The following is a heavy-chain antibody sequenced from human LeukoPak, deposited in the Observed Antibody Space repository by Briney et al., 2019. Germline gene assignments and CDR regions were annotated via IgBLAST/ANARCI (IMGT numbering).Heavy chain of an antibody. CDR2: INHSGST. Sequence: SETLSLTCALYGGSFSGYYWSWIPHPPGEGLEWIGEINHSGSTNYNPSLKSRVTISVDTSKNQFSLKLSSVTAADTAVYYCARGWSSGPADDAFDIWGQGTMVTVSS. D-gene: IGHD3-22*01. CDR1: GGSFSGYY. V-gene: IGHV4-34*01. J-gene: IGHJ3*02. CDR3: ARGWSSGPADDAFDI.